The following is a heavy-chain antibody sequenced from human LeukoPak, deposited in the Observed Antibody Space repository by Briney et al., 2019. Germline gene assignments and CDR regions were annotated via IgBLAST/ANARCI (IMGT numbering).Heavy chain of an antibody. D-gene: IGHD6-19*01. CDR3: ARVGSNQWLDY. CDR2: ISGGSSTI. V-gene: IGHV3-48*01. Sequence: PGGSLRLSCAASGFTLSSYDMNWVRQAPGKGLEWVSYISGGSSTIYNADSVKGRFTISRDNAKNLLYLLMDTLRAEDTAVYYCARVGSNQWLDYWGQGTLVTVPS. CDR1: GFTLSSYD. J-gene: IGHJ4*02.